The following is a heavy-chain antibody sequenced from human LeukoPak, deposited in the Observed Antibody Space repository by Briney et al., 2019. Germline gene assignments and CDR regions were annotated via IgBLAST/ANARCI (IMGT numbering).Heavy chain of an antibody. CDR2: INHSGST. J-gene: IGHJ6*02. V-gene: IGHV4-34*01. CDR1: GGSFSGYY. CDR3: ARDLYYYDRSGYYPPRASSPLHRVTYYGMDV. Sequence: PSETLSLTCAVYGGSFSGYYWSWIRQPPGKGLEWIGEINHSGSTNYNPSLKSRVTISVDTSKNQFSLKLSSVTAADTAVYFCARDLYYYDRSGYYPPRASSPLHRVTYYGMDVWGQGTTVTVSS. D-gene: IGHD3-22*01.